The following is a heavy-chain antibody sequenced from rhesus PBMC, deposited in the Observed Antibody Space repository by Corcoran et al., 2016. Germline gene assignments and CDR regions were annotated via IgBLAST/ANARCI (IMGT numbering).Heavy chain of an antibody. CDR2: IYGSGGGT. J-gene: IGHJ4*01. CDR1: GGSISDDYY. CDR3: ARVYWQLVDY. V-gene: IGHV4-106*01. D-gene: IGHD6-13*01. Sequence: QVQLQESGPGLVKPSETLSLTCAVSGGSISDDYYWSWIRQPPGKGLEWIGYIYGSGGGTNYNPSLKNRVTMSIDTSKNQFAMKLRSVTAADTAVYYCARVYWQLVDYWGQGVLVTVSS.